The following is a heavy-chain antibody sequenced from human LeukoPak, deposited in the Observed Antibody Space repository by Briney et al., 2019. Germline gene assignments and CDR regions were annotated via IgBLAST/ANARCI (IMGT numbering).Heavy chain of an antibody. CDR2: IRYDGSNK. V-gene: IGHV3-30*02. J-gene: IGHJ6*02. Sequence: GGSLRLSCAASGFTFSSYGMHWVRQAPGKGLEWVAFIRYDGSNKYYADSVKGRFTISRDNSKNTLYLQMNSLRAEDTAVYYCAREPKYYYGMDVWGQGTTVTVSS. CDR3: AREPKYYYGMDV. CDR1: GFTFSSYG.